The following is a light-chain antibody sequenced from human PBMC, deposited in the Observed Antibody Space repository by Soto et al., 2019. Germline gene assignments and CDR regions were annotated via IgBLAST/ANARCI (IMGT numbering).Light chain of an antibody. V-gene: IGKV3-20*01. CDR3: QHYGTSGL. Sequence: EIVLTQSPGTLSLSPGERATLSCRASQSVSDSYLAWYQQKPGQAPRLLIYASNRATGIPDRFSGSGSGTDFTLTISRLEPEDFAVYYCQHYGTSGLFGPGTKVDIK. CDR1: QSVSDSY. CDR2: AS. J-gene: IGKJ3*01.